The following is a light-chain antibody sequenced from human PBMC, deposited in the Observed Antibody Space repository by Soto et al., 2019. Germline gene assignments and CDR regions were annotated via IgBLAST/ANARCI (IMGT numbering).Light chain of an antibody. V-gene: IGLV1-44*01. Sequence: QSVLTQPPSASGTPGQRVTISCSGSSSNIGSNIVNWYQQLPGTAPKLLIYSNNQRRSGVPGRFSGSKSGTSASLDISGLQSEEEAEYFCAAWDDSLNGMVFGGGTKLTVL. J-gene: IGLJ2*01. CDR2: SNN. CDR1: SSNIGSNI. CDR3: AAWDDSLNGMV.